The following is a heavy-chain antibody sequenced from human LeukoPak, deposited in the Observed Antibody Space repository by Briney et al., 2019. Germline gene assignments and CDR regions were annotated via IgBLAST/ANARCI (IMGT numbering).Heavy chain of an antibody. J-gene: IGHJ4*02. CDR2: INHSRST. V-gene: IGHV4-34*01. CDR3: AREEGSGWYEVDY. Sequence: SETLSLTCAVYGGSFSGYYWSWLRQPPGKGLQWIREINHSRSTNYNPSLKSRVTISLDTSKNQFSLKLSSVTAADTAVYYCAREEGSGWYEVDYWGQGTLVTVSS. D-gene: IGHD6-19*01. CDR1: GGSFSGYY.